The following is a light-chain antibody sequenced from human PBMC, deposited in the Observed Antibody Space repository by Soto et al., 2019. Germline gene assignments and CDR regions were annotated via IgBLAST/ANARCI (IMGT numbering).Light chain of an antibody. V-gene: IGLV7-46*01. CDR3: LLFYDGVAV. CDR2: DTS. J-gene: IGLJ7*01. Sequence: QAVVTQEPSLTVSPGGTVTLTCGSSTGDVTNGRWPYWFQQRPDQVPRTLIHDTSNKHSWTPARFSGSLLGGKAALTLSGAQPEDEAAYYCLLFYDGVAVFGGGTQLPVL. CDR1: TGDVTNGRW.